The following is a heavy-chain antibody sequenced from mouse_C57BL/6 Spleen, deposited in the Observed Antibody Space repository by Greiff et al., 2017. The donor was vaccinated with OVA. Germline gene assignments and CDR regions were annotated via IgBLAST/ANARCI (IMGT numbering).Heavy chain of an antibody. CDR3: ARGYDYDGAWFAY. J-gene: IGHJ3*01. D-gene: IGHD2-4*01. CDR2: IYPGDGDT. CDR1: GYAFRSYW. Sequence: QVQLQQSGAELVKPGASVKISCKASGYAFRSYWMNWVKQRPGKGLEWMGQIYPGDGDTNYNGKFKGKATLTADKSSSTAYMQLSSLTSEDSAVYFCARGYDYDGAWFAYWGQGTLVTVSA. V-gene: IGHV1-80*01.